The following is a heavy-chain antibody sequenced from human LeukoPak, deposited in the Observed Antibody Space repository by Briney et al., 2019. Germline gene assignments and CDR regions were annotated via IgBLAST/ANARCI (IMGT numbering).Heavy chain of an antibody. CDR1: GFTFSSYE. D-gene: IGHD3-22*01. CDR3: ARGGSVGGSFDSSGYYPDY. J-gene: IGHJ4*02. V-gene: IGHV3-48*03. CDR2: ISSSGSTI. Sequence: GGSLRLSCAVSGFTFSSYEMNWVRQAPGKGLEWVSYISSSGSTIHYADSVKGRFTISRDNAKNLLFLQMNSLRAEDTAVYYCARGGSVGGSFDSSGYYPDYWGQGTLVTVSS.